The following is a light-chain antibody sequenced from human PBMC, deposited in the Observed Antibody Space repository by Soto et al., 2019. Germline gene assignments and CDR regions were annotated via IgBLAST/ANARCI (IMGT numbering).Light chain of an antibody. V-gene: IGKV2-30*02. Sequence: DVVLTQSPVSLPVTLGQPASISCRSSQSLVHSSGNTFLSWFFQMPGQSPRRLIYKVSNRDSGAPDRIRGSGTGTDFTLQITTVEAEDVGVYYCMQYTHWTQTFGQGNKLEIK. J-gene: IGKJ2*01. CDR2: KVS. CDR3: MQYTHWTQT. CDR1: QSLVHSSGNTF.